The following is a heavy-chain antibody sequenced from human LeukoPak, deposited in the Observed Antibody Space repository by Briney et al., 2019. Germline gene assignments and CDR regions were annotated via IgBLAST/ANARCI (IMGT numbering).Heavy chain of an antibody. J-gene: IGHJ6*03. CDR3: ARSSSWPKYYYYYVDV. V-gene: IGHV4-59*01. Sequence: SETLSLTCTVSGGSISSYYWSWIRQPPGKGLEWIGYIYYSGSTNYNPSLKSRVTISVDTSKNQFSLKLSSVTAADTAVYYCARSSSWPKYYYYYVDVWGKGTTVTVSS. D-gene: IGHD6-13*01. CDR1: GGSISSYY. CDR2: IYYSGST.